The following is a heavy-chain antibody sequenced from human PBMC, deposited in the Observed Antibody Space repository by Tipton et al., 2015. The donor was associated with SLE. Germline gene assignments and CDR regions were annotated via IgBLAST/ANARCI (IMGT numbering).Heavy chain of an antibody. V-gene: IGHV5-51*03. CDR2: IYPGDSDT. CDR3: ARITSNGYYYGAFDF. CDR1: GYRFTTYW. D-gene: IGHD3-22*01. Sequence: VQLVQSGAEVKKPGESLKISCKASGYRFTTYWIGWVRQMPGKGLEWMGIIYPGDSDTIYSPSFQGHVTISADNSITTAFLQWTSTKASDTAMYYCARITSNGYYYGAFDFWGQGTMVTVSS. J-gene: IGHJ3*01.